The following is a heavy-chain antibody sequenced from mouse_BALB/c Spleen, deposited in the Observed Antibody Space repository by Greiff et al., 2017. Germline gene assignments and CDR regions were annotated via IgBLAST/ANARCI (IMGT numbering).Heavy chain of an antibody. J-gene: IGHJ2*01. Sequence: EVKLEESGGGLVKPGGSLKLSCAASGFTFSDYYMYWVRQTPEKRLEWVATISDGGSYTYYPDSVKGRFTISRDNAKNNLYLQMSSLKSEDTAMYYCAREGDYYFDYWGQGTTLTVSS. CDR3: AREGDYYFDY. D-gene: IGHD2-13*01. CDR2: ISDGGSYT. CDR1: GFTFSDYY. V-gene: IGHV5-4*02.